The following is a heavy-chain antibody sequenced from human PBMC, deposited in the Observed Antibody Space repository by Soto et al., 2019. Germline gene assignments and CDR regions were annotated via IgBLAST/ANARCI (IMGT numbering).Heavy chain of an antibody. J-gene: IGHJ4*02. CDR2: IYYSGST. CDR1: GGSISSGGYY. D-gene: IGHD3-22*01. CDR3: ARVGYYDSSGYYYLIDY. Sequence: SETLSLTCTVSGGSISSGGYYCSWIRQHPGKGLEWIGYIYYSGSTYYNPSLKSRVTISVDTSKNQFSLKLRSVTAADTAVYYCARVGYYDSSGYYYLIDYWGQGTLVTVSS. V-gene: IGHV4-31*03.